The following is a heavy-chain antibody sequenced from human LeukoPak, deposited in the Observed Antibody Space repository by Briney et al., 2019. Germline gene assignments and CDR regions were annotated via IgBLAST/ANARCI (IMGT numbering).Heavy chain of an antibody. CDR3: ARDRSLISGSSFDY. CDR1: GFTFSTYW. Sequence: PGGSLRLSCAASGFTFSTYWMSWVRQAPGQGREWVANIKPDGSEKYYVDSVKGRFTISRDNAKNSLYLQMHSLRVEDTAVYYCARDRSLISGSSFDYWGQGTLVTVSS. V-gene: IGHV3-7*01. J-gene: IGHJ4*02. D-gene: IGHD3-10*01. CDR2: IKPDGSEK.